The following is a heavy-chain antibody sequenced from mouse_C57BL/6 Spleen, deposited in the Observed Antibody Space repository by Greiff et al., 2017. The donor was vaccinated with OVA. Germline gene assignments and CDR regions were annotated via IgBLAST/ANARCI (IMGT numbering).Heavy chain of an antibody. Sequence: EVKVEESGGGLVQPGGSMKLSCAASGFTFSDAWMDWVRQSPEKGLEWVAEIRNKANNHATYYAESVKGRFTISRDDSKSSVYLQMNRLRAEDTGIYYWTRPYYYGSPGFAYWGQGTLVTVSA. V-gene: IGHV6-6*01. CDR3: TRPYYYGSPGFAY. J-gene: IGHJ3*01. CDR1: GFTFSDAW. CDR2: IRNKANNHAT. D-gene: IGHD1-1*01.